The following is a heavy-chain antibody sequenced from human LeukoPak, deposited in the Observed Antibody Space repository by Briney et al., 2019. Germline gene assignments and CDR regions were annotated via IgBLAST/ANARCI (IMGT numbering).Heavy chain of an antibody. D-gene: IGHD3-22*01. Sequence: GESLKISCDASGYTFSNDWIGWVRQMPGKGLEWMGIVHPGNSESRYTPSFQGHVTFSVDKSITTAYLQWSSLEASDTAMYYCARLDSGGFYFVPYWGQGTLVTVSS. J-gene: IGHJ4*02. CDR1: GYTFSNDW. CDR2: VHPGNSES. CDR3: ARLDSGGFYFVPY. V-gene: IGHV5-51*01.